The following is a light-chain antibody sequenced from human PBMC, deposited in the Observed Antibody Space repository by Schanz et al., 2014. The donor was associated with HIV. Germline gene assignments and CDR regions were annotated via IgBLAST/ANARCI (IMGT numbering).Light chain of an antibody. CDR3: QTWGTGIVV. J-gene: IGLJ2*01. CDR1: SGHSTYV. Sequence: QLVLTQSPSASASLGASVKLTCTLSSGHSTYVVAWHQQQPEKGPRYLMNLNSDGSHSKGDGIPDRFSGSSSGAERYLTISSLQSEDEADYYCQTWGTGIVVFGGGTKLTVL. CDR2: LNSDGSH. V-gene: IGLV4-69*02.